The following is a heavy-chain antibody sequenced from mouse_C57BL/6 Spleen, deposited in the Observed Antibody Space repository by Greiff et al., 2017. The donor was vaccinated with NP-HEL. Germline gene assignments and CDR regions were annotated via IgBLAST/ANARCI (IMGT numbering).Heavy chain of an antibody. CDR2: INPGSGGT. J-gene: IGHJ4*01. CDR3: ARSGGNYYAMDY. Sequence: QVQLKESGAELVRPGTSVKVSCKASGYAFTNYLIEWVTQRPGPGLEWIGVINPGSGGTNYNEKFKGKATLTADKSSSTAYMQLSSLTSEDSAVYFCARSGGNYYAMDYWGQGTSVTVSS. CDR1: GYAFTNYL. D-gene: IGHD2-1*01. V-gene: IGHV1-54*01.